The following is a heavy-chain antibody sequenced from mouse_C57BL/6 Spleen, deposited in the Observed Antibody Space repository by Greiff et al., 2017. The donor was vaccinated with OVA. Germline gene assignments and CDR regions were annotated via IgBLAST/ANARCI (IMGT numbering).Heavy chain of an antibody. CDR2: IHPNSGST. CDR3: AAGFITTVVATYWYFDV. CDR1: GYTFTSYW. D-gene: IGHD1-1*01. J-gene: IGHJ1*03. Sequence: QVQLRQPGAELVKPGASVKLSCKASGYTFTSYWMHWVKQRPGQGLEWIGMIHPNSGSTNYNEKFQSKATLTVDKSSSTAYMQLSSLTSEDSAVYYCAAGFITTVVATYWYFDVWGTGTTVTVSS. V-gene: IGHV1-64*01.